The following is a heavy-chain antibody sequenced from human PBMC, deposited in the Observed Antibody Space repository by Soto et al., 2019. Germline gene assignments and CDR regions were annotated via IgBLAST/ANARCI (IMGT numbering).Heavy chain of an antibody. CDR1: GGTFSSYA. Sequence: SVKVSCKASGGTFSSYAISWVRQAPGQGLEWMGGIIPIFGTANYAQKFQGRVTITADESTSTAYMELSSLRSEDTAVYYCARVAGVTTQYYYYYGKDVWGQGTTVTVSS. CDR3: ARVAGVTTQYYYYYGKDV. CDR2: IIPIFGTA. V-gene: IGHV1-69*13. D-gene: IGHD1-1*01. J-gene: IGHJ6*02.